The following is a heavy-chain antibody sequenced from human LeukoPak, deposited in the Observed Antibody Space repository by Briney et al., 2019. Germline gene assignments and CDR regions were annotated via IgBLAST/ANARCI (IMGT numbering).Heavy chain of an antibody. CDR2: IYPGDSST. CDR1: GFSFTSNY. J-gene: IGHJ4*02. D-gene: IGHD3-3*01. CDR3: AIRSVRYFES. Sequence: GESLKISCQGFGFSFTSNYIGWVRQMPAKGLEWMGIIYPGDSSTRYSRSVEGQVTISADKSTSTAYLQWSSLKASDTAMYYCAIRSVRYFESWGQGTLVTVSP. V-gene: IGHV5-51*01.